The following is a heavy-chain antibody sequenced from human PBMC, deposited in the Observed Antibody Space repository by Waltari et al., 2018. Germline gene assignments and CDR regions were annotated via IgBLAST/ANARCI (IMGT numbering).Heavy chain of an antibody. V-gene: IGHV4-30-4*01. D-gene: IGHD4-17*01. Sequence: QVQLQESGPGLVKPSQTLSLTCTVSGGSISSGDYYWSWIRQPPGKGLEWIGYIYSSWSTDYTPALKSRVTISVDTSQNQFSLKLRSVTAADTAVYYCARERITVTTAWFDPWGQGTLVTVSS. CDR3: ARERITVTTAWFDP. CDR1: GGSISSGDYY. CDR2: IYSSWST. J-gene: IGHJ5*02.